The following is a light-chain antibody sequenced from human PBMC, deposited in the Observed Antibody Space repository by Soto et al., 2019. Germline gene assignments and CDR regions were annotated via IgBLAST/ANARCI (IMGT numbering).Light chain of an antibody. CDR3: QQYGSTPLT. CDR2: GAS. V-gene: IGKV3-20*01. J-gene: IGKJ4*01. Sequence: EIVLTQSPGTLSLSPGERATLSCRASQSFNNNNLAWYQQKPGQAPRLYIYGASTRATGIPDRFSGSGSGTDFTLTISRLEPDDFAVYYCQQYGSTPLTFGGGTKVEIK. CDR1: QSFNNNN.